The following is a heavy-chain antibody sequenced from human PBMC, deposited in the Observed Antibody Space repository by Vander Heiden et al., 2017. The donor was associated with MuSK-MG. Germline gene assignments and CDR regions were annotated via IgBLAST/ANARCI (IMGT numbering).Heavy chain of an antibody. Sequence: QVQLLQSGAEVKKPGASVKVSCKASGYTFTSYGINWVRQATGQGLEWMGWMNPNSGNTGYAQKFQGRVTMTRNTSITTAYMELSSLRSEDTAVYYCARPLGTTNAFDIWGQGTMVTLSS. V-gene: IGHV1-8*01. D-gene: IGHD1-1*01. CDR1: GYTFTSYG. CDR3: ARPLGTTNAFDI. CDR2: MNPNSGNT. J-gene: IGHJ3*02.